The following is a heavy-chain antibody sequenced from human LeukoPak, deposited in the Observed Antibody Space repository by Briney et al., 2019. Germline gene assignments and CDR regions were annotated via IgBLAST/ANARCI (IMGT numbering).Heavy chain of an antibody. CDR1: GFTFSTYW. Sequence: GGSLRLSCAASGFTFSTYWMTWVRQAPGKGPEWVANIKQDGSDKYYVDSVKGRFTISRDNPKNSLFLQMNSLRAEDTAVYYCARGVPSGVDYFDYWGQGTLVTVSS. D-gene: IGHD2-15*01. V-gene: IGHV3-7*01. CDR2: IKQDGSDK. CDR3: ARGVPSGVDYFDY. J-gene: IGHJ4*02.